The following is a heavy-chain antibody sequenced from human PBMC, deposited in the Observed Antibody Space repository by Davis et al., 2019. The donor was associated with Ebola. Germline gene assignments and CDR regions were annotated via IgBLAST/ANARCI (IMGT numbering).Heavy chain of an antibody. D-gene: IGHD6-19*01. CDR1: GGSISSSSYY. CDR2: IYYSGST. V-gene: IGHV4-39*01. J-gene: IGHJ4*02. Sequence: SETLSLTCTVSGGSISSSSYYWGWIRQPPGKGLEWIGSIYYSGSTYYNPSLKSRVTISVDTSKNQFSLKLSSVTAADTAVYYCAGCSGYYFDYWDQGTLVTVSS. CDR3: AGCSGYYFDY.